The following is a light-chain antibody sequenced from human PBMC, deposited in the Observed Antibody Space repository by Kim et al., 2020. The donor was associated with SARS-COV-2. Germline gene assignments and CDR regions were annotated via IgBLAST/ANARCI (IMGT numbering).Light chain of an antibody. CDR3: QQYGSLIT. CDR2: STS. Sequence: EIVLTQSPGPLSLSTGERATLSCRASQSVSSSYLAWYQQKPGQAPRLLIYSTSSRATGIPDRFSGSGSGTDFTLTISRLEPEDSAVYYCQQYGSLITFGQGTRLEIK. CDR1: QSVSSSY. J-gene: IGKJ5*01. V-gene: IGKV3-20*01.